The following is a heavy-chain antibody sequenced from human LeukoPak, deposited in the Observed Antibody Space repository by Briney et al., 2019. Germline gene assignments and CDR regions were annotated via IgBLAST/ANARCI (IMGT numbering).Heavy chain of an antibody. Sequence: GGSLRLSCAASGFTFSSYGMHWVRQAPGKGLEWVAVIWYDGSNKYYAASVKGRFTNSRDNSKNTLYLQMNSLRAEDTAVYYCAKGGYSSSSAPVGGAFDIWGQGTMVTVSS. J-gene: IGHJ3*02. V-gene: IGHV3-33*06. CDR1: GFTFSSYG. CDR3: AKGGYSSSSAPVGGAFDI. D-gene: IGHD6-6*01. CDR2: IWYDGSNK.